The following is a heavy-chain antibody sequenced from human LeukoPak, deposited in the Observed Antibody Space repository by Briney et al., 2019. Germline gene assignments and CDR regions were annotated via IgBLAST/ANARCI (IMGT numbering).Heavy chain of an antibody. CDR1: GDSFSSNSAA. V-gene: IGHV6-1*01. CDR3: ARDPGIAAAGDSTHYYYYGMDV. D-gene: IGHD6-13*01. CDR2: TYYRSKWYN. J-gene: IGHJ6*02. Sequence: SQTLSLTCAISGDSFSSNSAAWNWIRQSPSRGLQWLGRTYYRSKWYNDYAVSVKSRITINPDTSKNQFSLQLNSVTPEDTAVYYCARDPGIAAAGDSTHYYYYGMDVWGQGTTVTVSS.